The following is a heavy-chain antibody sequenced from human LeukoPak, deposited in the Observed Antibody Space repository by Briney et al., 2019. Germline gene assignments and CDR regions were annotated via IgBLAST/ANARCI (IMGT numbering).Heavy chain of an antibody. V-gene: IGHV3-23*01. D-gene: IGHD2-15*01. J-gene: IGHJ4*02. Sequence: PGGSLRLSCAASGFTFSSYEMNWVRQAPGKGLEWVSAISGSGGSTYYADSVKGRFTISRDNSKNTLYLQMNSLRAEDTAVYYCAKRYCSGGSCYSGYWGQGTLVTVSS. CDR1: GFTFSSYE. CDR3: AKRYCSGGSCYSGY. CDR2: ISGSGGST.